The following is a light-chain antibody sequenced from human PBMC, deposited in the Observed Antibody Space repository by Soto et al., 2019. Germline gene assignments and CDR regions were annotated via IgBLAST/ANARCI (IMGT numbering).Light chain of an antibody. J-gene: IGKJ1*01. CDR2: GTS. CDR3: QQYNNWPWT. V-gene: IGKV3-20*01. Sequence: EIVLTQSPGTLSLSPGERATLSCRASQSVSSSYLAWYQQKPGQAPRLLIYGTSSRPTGIPDRFSGSGSGTNFSLTNSRLEPEDFAVYYCQQYNNWPWTFSQGTKVEIK. CDR1: QSVSSSY.